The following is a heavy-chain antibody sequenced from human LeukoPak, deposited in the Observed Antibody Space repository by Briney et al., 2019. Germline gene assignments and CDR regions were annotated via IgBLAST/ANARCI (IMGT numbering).Heavy chain of an antibody. CDR3: AKCRGTRLCWPSDY. V-gene: IGHV3-23*01. CDR2: ISGSGGST. Sequence: ISGSGGSTYYADSVKGRFTISRDNSKNTLYLQMNSLRAEDTAVYYCAKCRGTRLCWPSDYWGQGTLVTVPS. J-gene: IGHJ4*02. D-gene: IGHD1-1*01.